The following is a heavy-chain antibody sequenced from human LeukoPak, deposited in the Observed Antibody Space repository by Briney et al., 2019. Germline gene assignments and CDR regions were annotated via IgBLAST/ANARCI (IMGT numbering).Heavy chain of an antibody. CDR1: GSSISSYY. J-gene: IGHJ4*02. CDR2: IFYSGTT. Sequence: SETLSLTCTVSGSSISSYYWSWIRQPPGKGLEWIGFIFYSGTTNYNPSLKSRVTISVDTSKNQFSLKLSSVTAADTAVYYCARGGWNKFDYWGQGTLVTVSS. CDR3: ARGGWNKFDY. D-gene: IGHD3-22*01. V-gene: IGHV4-59*01.